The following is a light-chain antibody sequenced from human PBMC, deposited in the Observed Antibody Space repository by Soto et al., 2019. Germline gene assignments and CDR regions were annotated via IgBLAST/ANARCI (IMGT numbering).Light chain of an antibody. V-gene: IGLV2-23*01. CDR2: EGS. CDR1: SSDVGGYNY. CDR3: CSYAGSSTYV. Sequence: QSVLAQPRSVSGSPGQSVTISCTGTSSDVGGYNYVSWYQQHPGKGPKLMIYEGSKRPSGVSNRFSGSKSGNTASLTISGLQAEDEADYYCCSYAGSSTYVFGTGTKVTVL. J-gene: IGLJ1*01.